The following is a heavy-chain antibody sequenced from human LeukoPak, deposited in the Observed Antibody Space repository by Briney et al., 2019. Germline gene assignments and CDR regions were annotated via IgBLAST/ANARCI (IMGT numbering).Heavy chain of an antibody. CDR3: ARQGIAAALSTTDYYGVDV. D-gene: IGHD6-13*01. CDR2: IYPGDSDT. CDR1: GYSFTSYW. Sequence: GESLKISCKGSGYSFTSYWIGWVRQMPGKGLEWMGIIYPGDSDTRYSPSFQGQVTISADKSISTAYLQWSSLKASDTAMYYCARQGIAAALSTTDYYGVDVWGQGTTVTVSS. V-gene: IGHV5-51*01. J-gene: IGHJ6*02.